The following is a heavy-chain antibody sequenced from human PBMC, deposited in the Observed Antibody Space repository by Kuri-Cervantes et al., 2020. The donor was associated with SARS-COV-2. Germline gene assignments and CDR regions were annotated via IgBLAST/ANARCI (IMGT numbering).Heavy chain of an antibody. CDR3: ARDEGKGGHCLGH. Sequence: ASVKVSCKASGYTFTGYLIHWVRRAPGQGLEWMGWIDPSSGGTNSAQNFQGRVTMTRDMSISTAYMELRRLRSDDTAVYYCARDEGKGGHCLGHWGQGTLVTVSS. V-gene: IGHV1-2*02. J-gene: IGHJ4*02. CDR1: GYTFTGYL. CDR2: IDPSSGGT. D-gene: IGHD2-21*01.